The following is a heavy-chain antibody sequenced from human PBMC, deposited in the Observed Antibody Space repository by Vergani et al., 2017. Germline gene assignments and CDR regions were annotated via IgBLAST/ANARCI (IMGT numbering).Heavy chain of an antibody. CDR3: ARRFARYFDSLDV. J-gene: IGHJ6*02. D-gene: IGHD3-16*01. CDR1: GYSISSGYY. V-gene: IGHV4-38-2*02. Sequence: QVQLQESGPGLVKPSETLSLTCTVSGYSISSGYYWGWIRQPPGKGLEWIGSIYHSGSTYYNPSLKSRVTISVDTSKNQFSLKLSSVTAADTAVYYCARRFARYFDSLDVWGQGTTVTVSS. CDR2: IYHSGST.